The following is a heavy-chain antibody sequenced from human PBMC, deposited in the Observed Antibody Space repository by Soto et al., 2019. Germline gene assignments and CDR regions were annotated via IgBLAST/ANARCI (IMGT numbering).Heavy chain of an antibody. V-gene: IGHV3-15*07. CDR3: TTVPLAYYYDSSGYYGVKDV. CDR2: IKSKTDGGTT. J-gene: IGHJ6*02. D-gene: IGHD3-22*01. CDR1: GFTFSNAW. Sequence: GGSPRLSCAASGFTFSNAWMNWVRQAPGKGLEWVGRIKSKTDGGTTDYAAPVKGRFTISRDDSKNTLYLQMNSLKTEDTAVYYCTTVPLAYYYDSSGYYGVKDVWGQGTTVTVSS.